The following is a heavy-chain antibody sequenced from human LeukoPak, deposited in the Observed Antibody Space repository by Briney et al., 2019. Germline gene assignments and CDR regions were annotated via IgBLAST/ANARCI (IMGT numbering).Heavy chain of an antibody. D-gene: IGHD3-22*01. Sequence: ASVKVSCQASGYTFTSYGISWVRQAPGQGLEWMGWISAYNGNTNYAQKLQGRVTMTTDTSTSTAYMELRSLRSDDTAVYYCAVFYYYDSSGYAFDIWGQGTMVTVSS. J-gene: IGHJ3*02. V-gene: IGHV1-18*01. CDR2: ISAYNGNT. CDR1: GYTFTSYG. CDR3: AVFYYYDSSGYAFDI.